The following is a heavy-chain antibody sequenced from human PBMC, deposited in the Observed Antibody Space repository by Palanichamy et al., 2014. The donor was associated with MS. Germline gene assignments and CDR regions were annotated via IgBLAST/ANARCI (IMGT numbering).Heavy chain of an antibody. Sequence: DSVKGRFTVSRDNPNNTLYLQMNSLRAEDTAVYYCAKYDKKYSHRWPPDYWGQGILVTVSS. V-gene: IGHV3-53*05. CDR3: AKYDKKYSHRWPPDY. J-gene: IGHJ4*02. D-gene: IGHD5-12*01.